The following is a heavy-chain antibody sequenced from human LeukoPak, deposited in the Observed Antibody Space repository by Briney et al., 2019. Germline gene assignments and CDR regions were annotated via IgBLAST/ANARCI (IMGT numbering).Heavy chain of an antibody. CDR3: ARGRGTSGTNSDFYYYYYMDV. Sequence: ASVTVSCKAYGGTFSSYAMSWVRQAPGQGLEWMGGIIPIFGTAKYAQKFQGRVTITADESTSTAYMELSSLRHDDLAVYYCARGRGTSGTNSDFYYYYYMDVWGKGTTVTVSS. CDR2: IIPIFGTA. CDR1: GGTFSSYA. V-gene: IGHV1-69*13. D-gene: IGHD2-2*01. J-gene: IGHJ6*03.